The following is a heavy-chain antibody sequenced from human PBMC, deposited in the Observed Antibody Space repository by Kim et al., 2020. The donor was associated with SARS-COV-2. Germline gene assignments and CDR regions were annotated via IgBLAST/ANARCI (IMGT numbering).Heavy chain of an antibody. CDR2: ISVYNGNR. CDR3: ARDLPHWTDAGYNDY. V-gene: IGHV1-18*03. D-gene: IGHD5-12*01. Sequence: ASVKVSCKASGYSFTNYGFSWVRQAPGQGLEWMGWISVYNGNRNYAQKFQGRVTMTTDTSTSTAYMELTSLRSDDMAVYYCARDLPHWTDAGYNDYWGQGTLVTVSS. J-gene: IGHJ4*02. CDR1: GYSFTNYG.